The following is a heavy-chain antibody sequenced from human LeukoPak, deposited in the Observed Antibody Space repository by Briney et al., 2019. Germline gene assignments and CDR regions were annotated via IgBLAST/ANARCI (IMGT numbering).Heavy chain of an antibody. CDR3: ARVKRGYSLYYMDV. V-gene: IGHV4-59*01. CDR1: GGSINSYY. J-gene: IGHJ6*03. D-gene: IGHD5-18*01. Sequence: TSETLSLTCNVSGGSINSYYWSWIRQPPGKGLEWIGYIYYSGSTNYNPSLKSRVTISVDTSKNQFSLKLSSVTAADTAVYYCARVKRGYSLYYMDVWGKGTAVTVSS. CDR2: IYYSGST.